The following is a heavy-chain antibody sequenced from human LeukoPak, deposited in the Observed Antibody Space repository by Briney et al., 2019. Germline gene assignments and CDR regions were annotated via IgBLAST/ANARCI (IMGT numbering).Heavy chain of an antibody. D-gene: IGHD3-22*01. CDR1: GFTFSSYG. CDR3: AKETTFYYDSSGYWGY. Sequence: GRSLRLSCAASGFTFSSYGMRWVGPAPGKGLEWVSAISGSGSSTYYADSVKGRFTISRDNSKNTVYLQMNSLRAEDTAVYYCAKETTFYYDSSGYWGYWGQGTLVTVSS. V-gene: IGHV3-23*01. J-gene: IGHJ4*02. CDR2: ISGSGSST.